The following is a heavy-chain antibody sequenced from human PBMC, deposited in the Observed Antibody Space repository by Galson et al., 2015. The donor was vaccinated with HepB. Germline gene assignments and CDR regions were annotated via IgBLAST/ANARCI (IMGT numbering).Heavy chain of an antibody. CDR1: GFTFSSYG. CDR3: ARDHYDYVWGSSAHAFDI. D-gene: IGHD3-16*01. CDR2: IWYDGSNK. Sequence: SLRLSCAASGFTFSSYGMHWVRQAPGKGLEWVAVIWYDGSNKYYADSVKGRFTISRDNSKNTLYLQMNSLRAEDTAAYYCARDHYDYVWGSSAHAFDIWGQGTMVTVSS. J-gene: IGHJ3*02. V-gene: IGHV3-33*01.